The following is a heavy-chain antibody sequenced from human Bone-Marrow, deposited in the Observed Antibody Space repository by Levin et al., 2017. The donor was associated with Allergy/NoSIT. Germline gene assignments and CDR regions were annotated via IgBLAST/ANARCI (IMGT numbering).Heavy chain of an antibody. V-gene: IGHV1-45*02. CDR1: GYTFTYRY. CDR3: ASPLRQPMIVGGDAAFDI. D-gene: IGHD3-22*01. Sequence: SVKVSCKASGYTFTYRYLHWVRQAPGQALEWMGWITPFNGNTNYAQKFQDRVTITRDRSMSTAYMELSSLRSEDTAMYYCASPLRQPMIVGGDAAFDIWGQGTMVTVSS. CDR2: ITPFNGNT. J-gene: IGHJ3*02.